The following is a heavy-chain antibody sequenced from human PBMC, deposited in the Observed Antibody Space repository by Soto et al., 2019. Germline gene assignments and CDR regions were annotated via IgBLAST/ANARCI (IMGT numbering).Heavy chain of an antibody. D-gene: IGHD3-16*01. Sequence: QVQLVESGGGVVQPGASLRLSCEASGFAFRSYAMHWVRQAPGTGLECVGVISYDGGNIYYADSVKGRFTISRDNSKNTLYVQVKSLRPEDTAVYYCAKGILSATIGPYAMDVWGQGTTVTVSS. CDR1: GFAFRSYA. V-gene: IGHV3-30*18. CDR3: AKGILSATIGPYAMDV. J-gene: IGHJ6*02. CDR2: ISYDGGNI.